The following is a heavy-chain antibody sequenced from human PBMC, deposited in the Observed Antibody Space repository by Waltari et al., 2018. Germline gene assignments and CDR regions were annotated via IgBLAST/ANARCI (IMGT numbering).Heavy chain of an antibody. CDR2: IYTSGST. V-gene: IGHV4-61*09. D-gene: IGHD6-13*01. CDR3: ASSLIAAAADFQH. J-gene: IGHJ1*01. CDR1: GGSISSGSYY. Sequence: QVQLQESGPGLVKPSQTLSLTCTVSGGSISSGSYYWSWIRQPAGKGLEWIGYIYTSGSTNYNPSLKSRVTKSVDTSKNQFSLKLSSVTAADTAVYYCASSLIAAAADFQHWGQGTLVIVSS.